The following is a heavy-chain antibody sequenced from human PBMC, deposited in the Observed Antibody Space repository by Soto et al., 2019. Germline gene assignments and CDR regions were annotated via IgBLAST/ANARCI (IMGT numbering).Heavy chain of an antibody. D-gene: IGHD3-22*01. CDR2: IYSGGST. Sequence: GGSLRLSCASSGFPVSSNYMSWVRQAPGKGLEWVSVIYSGGSTYYADSVKGRFTISRDNSKNTLYLQMNSLRAEDTAVYYCARDRVESGYPEYFQHWGQGTLVTVSS. CDR1: GFPVSSNY. J-gene: IGHJ1*01. CDR3: ARDRVESGYPEYFQH. V-gene: IGHV3-53*01.